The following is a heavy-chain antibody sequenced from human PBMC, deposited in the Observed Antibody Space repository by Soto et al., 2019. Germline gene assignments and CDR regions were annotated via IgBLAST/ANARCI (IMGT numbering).Heavy chain of an antibody. Sequence: PGGSLRLSCAASGLTFSNYAMSWVRQAPGKGLKWVSAISGSSDTTYYADSVKGRFTISRDNSKNTLFLQMNSLRAEDTAVFYCAKYYGDHVGAFDIWGQGTMVTVSS. D-gene: IGHD4-17*01. J-gene: IGHJ3*02. V-gene: IGHV3-23*01. CDR3: AKYYGDHVGAFDI. CDR1: GLTFSNYA. CDR2: ISGSSDTT.